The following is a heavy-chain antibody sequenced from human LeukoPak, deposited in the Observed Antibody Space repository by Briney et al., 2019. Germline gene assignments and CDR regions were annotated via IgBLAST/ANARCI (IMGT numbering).Heavy chain of an antibody. J-gene: IGHJ3*02. CDR2: ISAYNGNT. Sequence: ASVKVSCKASGYTFTSYGISWVRQAPGQGLEWMGWISAYNGNTNYAQKLQGRVTMTTDTSTSTAYMELRSLRSDDTAVYYCARPRSVAMGTDVFDIGGQGKMVTVFS. V-gene: IGHV1-18*01. CDR3: ARPRSVAMGTDVFDI. CDR1: GYTFTSYG. D-gene: IGHD5-12*01.